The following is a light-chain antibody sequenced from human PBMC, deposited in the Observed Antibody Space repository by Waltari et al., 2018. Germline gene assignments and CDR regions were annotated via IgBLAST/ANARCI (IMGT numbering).Light chain of an antibody. J-gene: IGKJ2*01. Sequence: DIQMTQSPSPLSASVGDRVPITCRASQRINRWLAWYPQKPGKAPKLLIYDVSSLESGVPSRFSGSGSGTEFTLTINSLQPDDFATYYCQQYHDYSDTFGQGTKLEIK. CDR3: QQYHDYSDT. CDR2: DVS. V-gene: IGKV1-5*01. CDR1: QRINRW.